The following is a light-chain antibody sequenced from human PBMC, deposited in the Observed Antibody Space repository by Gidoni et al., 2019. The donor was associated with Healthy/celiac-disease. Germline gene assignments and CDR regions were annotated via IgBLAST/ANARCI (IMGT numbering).Light chain of an antibody. CDR3: QQSNSYPRT. V-gene: IGKV1-9*01. CDR2: GAS. Sequence: DIQLTQSPSFLSASVGDRVTIACWASQGIYSYLAWYQQKPGKAPKLLIYGASTLQSGVPSRFSGSGSGTEFTLTISSLQPEDFATYDCQQSNSYPRTFGPGTKLDIK. J-gene: IGKJ3*01. CDR1: QGIYSY.